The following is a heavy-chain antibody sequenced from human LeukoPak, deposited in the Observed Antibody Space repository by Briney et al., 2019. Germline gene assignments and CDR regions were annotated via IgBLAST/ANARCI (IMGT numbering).Heavy chain of an antibody. J-gene: IGHJ6*02. Sequence: SETLSLTCTVSGGSISSYYWSWIRQPPGKGLEWIGYIYYSGSTNYNPSLKSRVTISVDTSKDQFSLKLSSVTAADTAVYYCARAPGIAAAGNFKVFDYYYYGMDVWGQGTTVTVSS. CDR2: IYYSGST. CDR3: ARAPGIAAAGNFKVFDYYYYGMDV. CDR1: GGSISSYY. D-gene: IGHD6-13*01. V-gene: IGHV4-59*01.